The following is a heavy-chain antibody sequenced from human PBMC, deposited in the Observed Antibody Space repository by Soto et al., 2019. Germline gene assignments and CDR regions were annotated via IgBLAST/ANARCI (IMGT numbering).Heavy chain of an antibody. V-gene: IGHV4-39*01. Sequence: SETLSLTCTVSGGSISSSSYYWGWIRQPPGKGLEWIGSIFYSGSTYYNPSLKSRVTISVDTSKNQFSLKLSSVTAADTAVYYCARLGHDYVWGSYRDPTLYYFDYWGQGTLVTVST. D-gene: IGHD3-16*02. CDR3: ARLGHDYVWGSYRDPTLYYFDY. CDR1: GGSISSSSYY. CDR2: IFYSGST. J-gene: IGHJ4*02.